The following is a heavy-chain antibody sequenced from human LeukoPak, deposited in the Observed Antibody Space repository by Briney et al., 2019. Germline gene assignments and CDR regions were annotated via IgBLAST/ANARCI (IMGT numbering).Heavy chain of an antibody. J-gene: IGHJ6*03. D-gene: IGHD5-12*01. CDR2: ISGSGGST. CDR1: GFTFSSYA. V-gene: IGHV3-23*01. Sequence: GGSLRLSCAASGFTFSSYAMSWFRQAPGKGLEWVSAISGSGGSTYYADSVKGRFTISRDNYKNTLYLQMNSLRAEDTAVYYCAKAYSGYDLDYYYYYMDVWGKGTTVTVSS. CDR3: AKAYSGYDLDYYYYYMDV.